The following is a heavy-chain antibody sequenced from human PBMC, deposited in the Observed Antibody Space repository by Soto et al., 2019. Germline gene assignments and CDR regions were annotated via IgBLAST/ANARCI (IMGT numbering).Heavy chain of an antibody. CDR3: ARGILDIVATIIPYYGRDV. J-gene: IGHJ6*02. D-gene: IGHD5-12*01. Sequence: SVKVSCKASGGTFSSYAISWVRQAPGQGLEWMGGIIPIFGTANYAQKFQGRVTITADESTSTAYMELSRLRSEDTAVYYCARGILDIVATIIPYYGRDVWGPGTTVTVSS. CDR2: IIPIFGTA. V-gene: IGHV1-69*13. CDR1: GGTFSSYA.